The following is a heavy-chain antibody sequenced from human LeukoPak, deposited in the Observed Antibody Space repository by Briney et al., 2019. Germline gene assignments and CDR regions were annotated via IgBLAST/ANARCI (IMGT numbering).Heavy chain of an antibody. V-gene: IGHV4-59*11. Sequence: SETLSLTCTVSGGSISSHYWSWIRQPPGKGLEWTGYIYYSGSTNYNPSLKSRVTISVDTSKNQFSLKLSSVTAADTAVYYCAREGKYSSSFDYWGQGTLVTVSS. CDR1: GGSISSHY. J-gene: IGHJ4*02. CDR2: IYYSGST. CDR3: AREGKYSSSFDY. D-gene: IGHD6-6*01.